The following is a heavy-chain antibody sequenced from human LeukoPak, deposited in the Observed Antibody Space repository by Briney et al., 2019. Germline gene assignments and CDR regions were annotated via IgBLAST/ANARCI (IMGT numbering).Heavy chain of an antibody. V-gene: IGHV1-2*06. Sequence: ASVKVSCKASGYTFTGYYMHWVRQAPGQGLEWMGRINPNSGGTNYAQKFQGRVTMTRDTSISTAYMELSRLRSDDTAVSYCARVGYYDSSGYYYDAFDIWGQGTMVTVSS. CDR1: GYTFTGYY. CDR2: INPNSGGT. J-gene: IGHJ3*02. D-gene: IGHD3-22*01. CDR3: ARVGYYDSSGYYYDAFDI.